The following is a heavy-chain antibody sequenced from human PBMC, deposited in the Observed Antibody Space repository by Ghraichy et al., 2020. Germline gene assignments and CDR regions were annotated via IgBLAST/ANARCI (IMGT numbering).Heavy chain of an antibody. J-gene: IGHJ5*02. D-gene: IGHD2-2*03. CDR2: ISHSGST. CDR3: ARDGSGYCGSTTCNNWFDP. CDR1: GYSISSAYY. Sequence: SETLSLTCTVSGYSISSAYYWGWIRQPPGKGLEWIGSISHSGSTYYNSSLKSRVTISVDMSKNQFSLKLSSVTAADTAVYYCARDGSGYCGSTTCNNWFDPWGQGTLVTVSS. V-gene: IGHV4-38-2*02.